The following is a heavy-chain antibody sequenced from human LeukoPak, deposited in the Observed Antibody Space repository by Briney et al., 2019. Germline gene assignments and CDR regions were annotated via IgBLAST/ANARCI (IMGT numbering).Heavy chain of an antibody. J-gene: IGHJ4*02. CDR2: ISYDGSNK. V-gene: IGHV3-30*18. CDR3: AKDATVTTLY. Sequence: GRSLRLSCAASGFTFSSYGMHWVRQAPGKGLEWVAVISYDGSNKYYADSVKGRFTISRDNSKNTLYLQMNSLRAEDTAVYYCAKDATVTTLYWGQGTLVTVSS. CDR1: GFTFSSYG. D-gene: IGHD4-17*01.